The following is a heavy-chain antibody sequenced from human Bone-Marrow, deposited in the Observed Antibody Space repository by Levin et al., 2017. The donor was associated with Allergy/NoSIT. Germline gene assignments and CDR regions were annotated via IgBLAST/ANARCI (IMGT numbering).Heavy chain of an antibody. CDR1: GFTVSTSY. V-gene: IGHV3-53*01. Sequence: PGGSLRLSCAASGFTVSTSYMSWVRQAPGKGLEWVSVIYGAGSTNYADSVKGRFSISRDNSKNTLYLQMNSLRAEDTAVYYCARDYGRDSGSDFGFFDLWGRGTLVTVSS. D-gene: IGHD3-22*01. J-gene: IGHJ2*01. CDR3: ARDYGRDSGSDFGFFDL. CDR2: IYGAGST.